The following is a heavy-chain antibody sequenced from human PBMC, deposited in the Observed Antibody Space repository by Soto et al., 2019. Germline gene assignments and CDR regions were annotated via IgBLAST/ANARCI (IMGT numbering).Heavy chain of an antibody. J-gene: IGHJ3*02. CDR1: GFTFSSYS. Sequence: GGALRLSFAASGFTFSSYSMDRVRQAPGKGLEWVSYISSSSSTIYYADSVKGRFTISRDNAKNSLYLQMNSLRDEDTAVYYCARASTIFGVVIMWDDAFDIWGQGTMVTVSS. V-gene: IGHV3-48*02. CDR2: ISSSSSTI. CDR3: ARASTIFGVVIMWDDAFDI. D-gene: IGHD3-3*01.